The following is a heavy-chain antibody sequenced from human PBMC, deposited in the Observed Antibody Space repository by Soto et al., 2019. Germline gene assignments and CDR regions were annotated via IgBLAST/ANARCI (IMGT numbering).Heavy chain of an antibody. CDR1: GFIFSNAW. Sequence: GGFLRLSCAASGFIFSNAWMSGVRQAPGKGLEWVARIKSKTNGGTTEYAALVKDRFTISRDDSRNTLFLQMNSLKIEDTAVYYCTTDDPINTNWGQGTLVTVSS. CDR3: TTDDPINTN. V-gene: IGHV3-15*01. D-gene: IGHD1-26*01. J-gene: IGHJ4*02. CDR2: IKSKTNGGTT.